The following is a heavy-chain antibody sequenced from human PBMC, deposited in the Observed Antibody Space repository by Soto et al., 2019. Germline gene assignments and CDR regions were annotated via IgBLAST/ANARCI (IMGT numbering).Heavy chain of an antibody. CDR2: ISSSSSTI. CDR3: ARGDDSSGWYNHFDY. CDR1: GFTFSTYT. V-gene: IGHV3-48*02. Sequence: GGSLRLSCAASGFTFSTYTMNWVRQAPGKGLEWVSYISSSSSTIYYADSVKGRFTISRDNAKNSLYLQMNSLRDEDTAVYYCARGDDSSGWYNHFDYWGQGTLVTVSS. J-gene: IGHJ4*02. D-gene: IGHD6-19*01.